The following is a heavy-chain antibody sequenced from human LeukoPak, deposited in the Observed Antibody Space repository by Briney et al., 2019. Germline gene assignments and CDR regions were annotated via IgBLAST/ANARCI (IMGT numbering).Heavy chain of an antibody. D-gene: IGHD6-19*01. J-gene: IGHJ4*02. CDR2: IKQDGSEK. Sequence: GGSLRLSCAASGFTFSSYWMSWVRQAPGKGLEWVANIKQDGSEKYYVDSVKSRFTISRDNAKNSLYLQMNSLRAEDTAVYYCFAGESYSSGWYGGFDYWGQGTLVTVSS. CDR1: GFTFSSYW. CDR3: FAGESYSSGWYGGFDY. V-gene: IGHV3-7*01.